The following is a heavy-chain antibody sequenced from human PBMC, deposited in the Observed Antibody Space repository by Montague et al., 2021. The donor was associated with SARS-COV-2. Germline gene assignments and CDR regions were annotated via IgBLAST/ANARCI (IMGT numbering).Heavy chain of an antibody. CDR3: ARGWAFDP. J-gene: IGHJ3*01. CDR2: VNYNGDT. V-gene: IGHV4-59*08. D-gene: IGHD6-19*01. CDR1: GGSTASHN. Sequence: SETLSLTCAVSGGSTASHNWNWIRQSQGKRPEWNGYVNYNGDTKYNPSLQSRVTISIDTSENQFSLRLNSVTAADTAVYFRARGWAFDPWGQGRLVTVSS.